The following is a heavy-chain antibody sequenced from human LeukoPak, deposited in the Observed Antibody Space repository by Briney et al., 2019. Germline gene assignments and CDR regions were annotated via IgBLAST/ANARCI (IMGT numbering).Heavy chain of an antibody. J-gene: IGHJ4*02. CDR1: GYSISSGYY. D-gene: IGHD6-13*01. Sequence: PSETLSLTCAVSGYSISSGYYWGWIRQPPGKGLEWIGSIYHSGSTYYNPSLNSRVTISVDTSKTQFSLKLSSGTAADTAVYYCARIQQLVGTVDYWGQGTLVTVSS. V-gene: IGHV4-38-2*01. CDR3: ARIQQLVGTVDY. CDR2: IYHSGST.